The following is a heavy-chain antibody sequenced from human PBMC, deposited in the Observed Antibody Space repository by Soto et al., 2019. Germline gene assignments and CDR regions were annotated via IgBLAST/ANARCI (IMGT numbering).Heavy chain of an antibody. V-gene: IGHV3-23*01. Sequence: GGSLRLSCAASRFTFSRYAMSWVRQAPGKGLEWVSALRGSGVSTYYADSVMGRFTLSRDNSKNTLDLQMNSLRAEDTDVYYCAQDAGGEHSGSGSYPFPSPFDYWGQGTLVTVSS. CDR2: LRGSGVST. D-gene: IGHD3-10*01. CDR1: RFTFSRYA. J-gene: IGHJ4*02. CDR3: AQDAGGEHSGSGSYPFPSPFDY.